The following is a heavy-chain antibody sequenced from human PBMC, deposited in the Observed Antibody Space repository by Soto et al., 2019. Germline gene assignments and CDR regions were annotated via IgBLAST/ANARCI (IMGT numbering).Heavy chain of an antibody. CDR1: GYTFTNYA. V-gene: IGHV1-18*01. CDR2: ISAYNGNT. Sequence: ASVKVSCKASGYTFTNYAMHLVRQAPGQGLEWMGWISAYNGNTNYAQKLQGRVTMTTDTSTSTAYMELRSLRSDDTAVYYCARDSPPPREWGQGTLVTVSS. J-gene: IGHJ4*02. CDR3: ARDSPPPRE.